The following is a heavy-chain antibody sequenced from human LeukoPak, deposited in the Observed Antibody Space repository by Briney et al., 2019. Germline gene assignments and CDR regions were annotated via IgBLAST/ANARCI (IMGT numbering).Heavy chain of an antibody. J-gene: IGHJ4*02. D-gene: IGHD3-10*01. Sequence: ASVNVSCKVSGYTLTELFMHGVRQAPGKGLAGMGGFDPEYGETIYARKFQGRVTMTEDTSTDTAYMELSSLRCEDTAVYYCATGPTTRYYYGSGSYPYPPFDYWGQGTLVTVSS. V-gene: IGHV1-24*01. CDR1: GYTLTELF. CDR2: FDPEYGET. CDR3: ATGPTTRYYYGSGSYPYPPFDY.